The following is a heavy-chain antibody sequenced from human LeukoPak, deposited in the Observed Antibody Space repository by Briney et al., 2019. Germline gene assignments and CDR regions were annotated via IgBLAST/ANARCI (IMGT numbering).Heavy chain of an antibody. D-gene: IGHD4-17*01. CDR1: SGSIRSADSY. J-gene: IGHJ5*02. V-gene: IGHV4-30-4*01. Sequence: SETLSLTCTVSSGSIRSADSYWSWIRQPPGEGLEWIGYIYFSENTYYNPSLKSRVTISIDRSKNQVSLKLSSVTAADTAVYYCARAPINDFDDYDRFDPWGQGTLVTVSS. CDR3: ARAPINDFDDYDRFDP. CDR2: IYFSENT.